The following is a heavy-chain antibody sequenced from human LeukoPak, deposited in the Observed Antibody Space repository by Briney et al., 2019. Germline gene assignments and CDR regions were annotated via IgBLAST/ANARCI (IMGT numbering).Heavy chain of an antibody. CDR1: GYSISSGYY. CDR2: IYYSGST. Sequence: SETLSLTCAVSGYSISSGYYWGWIRQPPGKGLEWIGSIYYSGSTYYNPPLKSRVTISVDTSKNQFSLKLSSVTAADTAVYYCARLEAVAGILDYWGQGTLVTVSS. V-gene: IGHV4-38-2*01. CDR3: ARLEAVAGILDY. D-gene: IGHD6-19*01. J-gene: IGHJ4*02.